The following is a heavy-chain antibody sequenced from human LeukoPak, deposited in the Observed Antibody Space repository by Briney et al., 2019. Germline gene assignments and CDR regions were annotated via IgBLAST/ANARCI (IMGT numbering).Heavy chain of an antibody. J-gene: IGHJ4*02. Sequence: PSETLSLTCTVSGGSISSYNYYWGCLRQPPGTGLEWLGSIYYSGSTYYNPSLKSRVPISVDTSKNQFSLKLSSVTAVDTAVYYCARGIAAAGDYFDYWGQGTLVTVSS. V-gene: IGHV4-39*01. CDR2: IYYSGST. D-gene: IGHD6-13*01. CDR3: ARGIAAAGDYFDY. CDR1: GGSISSYNYY.